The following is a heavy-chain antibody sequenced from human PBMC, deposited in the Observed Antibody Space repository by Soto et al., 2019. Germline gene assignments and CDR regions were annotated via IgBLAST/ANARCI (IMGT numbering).Heavy chain of an antibody. D-gene: IGHD2-2*01. J-gene: IGHJ4*02. CDR2: VYYSGTT. Sequence: SETLSLTCTVSGGSISSSSYYWAWVRQPPGKGLEWIGSVYYSGTTYYNPSLKSRVTISEDTSKNQFSLKLSSVTAADTAVFYCARLLHCKTTSCYSDYWGQGTLVTVSS. V-gene: IGHV4-39*01. CDR1: GGSISSSSYY. CDR3: ARLLHCKTTSCYSDY.